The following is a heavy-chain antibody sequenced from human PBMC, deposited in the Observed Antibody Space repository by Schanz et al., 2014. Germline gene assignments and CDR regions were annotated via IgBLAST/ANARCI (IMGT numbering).Heavy chain of an antibody. CDR3: ARWFLIRGVILDS. V-gene: IGHV3-23*01. CDR1: GFTFTNYA. D-gene: IGHD3-10*01. CDR2: ISGSGGST. Sequence: DVQLLESGGGLVQPGGSLRLSCAASGFTFTNYAMSWVRQAPGKGLEWVSAISGSGGSTYYADSVKGRFTISRDNSRDTVYLQMNSLRADDTAMYYCARWFLIRGVILDSWGQGTLVTVSS. J-gene: IGHJ4*02.